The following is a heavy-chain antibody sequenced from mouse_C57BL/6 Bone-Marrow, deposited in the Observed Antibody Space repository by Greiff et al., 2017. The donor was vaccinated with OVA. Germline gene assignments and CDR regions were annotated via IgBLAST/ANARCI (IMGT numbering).Heavy chain of an antibody. D-gene: IGHD1-1*02. CDR1: GFNIKDDY. CDR2: IDTENGDT. J-gene: IGHJ2*01. CDR3: TSREDGDYFDY. Sequence: EVQLQQSGAELVRPGASVKLSCTASGFNIKDDYMHWVKQRPEQGLAWIGWIDTENGDTEYASKFTGQATITSDTSSNTAYLQLSSLTSEDTAVYYCTSREDGDYFDYWGQGTTLTVSS. V-gene: IGHV14-4*01.